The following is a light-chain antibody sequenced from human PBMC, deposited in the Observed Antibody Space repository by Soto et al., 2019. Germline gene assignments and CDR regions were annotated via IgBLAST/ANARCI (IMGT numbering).Light chain of an antibody. V-gene: IGKV2-28*01. CDR2: LGS. CDR1: QSLLHSNGYNY. Sequence: DIVMTQSPLSLPVTPGEPAAISCRSSQSLLHSNGYNYLDWYLQKPGQSPQLLIYLGSNRASGVPDRFSGSGSGTDFTLKISRVAAEDVGVYYCMQALQTPLTFGPGTKVDIQ. J-gene: IGKJ3*01. CDR3: MQALQTPLT.